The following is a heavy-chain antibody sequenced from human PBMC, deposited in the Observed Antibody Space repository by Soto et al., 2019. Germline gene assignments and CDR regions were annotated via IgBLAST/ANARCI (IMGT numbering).Heavy chain of an antibody. Sequence: GGSLRLSCAASGFTFSSYGMHWVRQAPGKGLEWVAVIWYDGSNKYYADSVKGRFTISRDNSKNTLYLQMNSLRAEDTAVYYCAREQIKPWICYVFIMFRGGLPYYYYYRDVWGKGTTVTVSS. J-gene: IGHJ6*03. D-gene: IGHD3-10*01. CDR2: IWYDGSNK. V-gene: IGHV3-33*01. CDR1: GFTFSSYG. CDR3: AREQIKPWICYVFIMFRGGLPYYYYYRDV.